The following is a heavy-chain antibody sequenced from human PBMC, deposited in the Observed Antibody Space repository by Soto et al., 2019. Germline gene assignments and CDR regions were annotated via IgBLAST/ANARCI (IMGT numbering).Heavy chain of an antibody. D-gene: IGHD5-12*01. CDR2: ISGYNGKT. J-gene: IGHJ4*02. CDR3: ARGYSRQPREY. V-gene: IGHV1-18*01. CDR1: GYTFTSYG. Sequence: ASVKVSCKASGYTFTSYGISWVRQAPGQGLEWMGWISGYNGKTNYAQKVQDRVTMTTDTSTSTVYMELSSLRSEDTAMYYCARGYSRQPREYWGQGTLVTVSS.